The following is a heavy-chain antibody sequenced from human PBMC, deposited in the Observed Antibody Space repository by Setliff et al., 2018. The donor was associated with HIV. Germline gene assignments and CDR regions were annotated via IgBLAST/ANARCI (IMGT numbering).Heavy chain of an antibody. Sequence: FSSYSMNWVRQAPGKGLEWVSYISSSSSPIFYADSVKGRFTISRDNAKNSLYLQMNSLRAEDTAVYYCARDRESSSSWYQIYFDYYMDVWGKGTTVTVSS. V-gene: IGHV3-48*01. J-gene: IGHJ6*03. D-gene: IGHD6-13*01. CDR2: ISSSSSPI. CDR3: ARDRESSSSWYQIYFDYYMDV. CDR1: FSSYS.